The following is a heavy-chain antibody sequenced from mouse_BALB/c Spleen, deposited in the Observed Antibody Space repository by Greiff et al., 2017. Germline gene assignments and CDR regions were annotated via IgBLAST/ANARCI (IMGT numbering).Heavy chain of an antibody. J-gene: IGHJ2*01. CDR2: IDPFNGGT. D-gene: IGHD3-3*01. CDR3: ARWGRGFDY. V-gene: IGHV1S135*01. Sequence: VQLKQSGPELMKPGASVKISCKASGYSFTSYYMHWVKQSHGKSLEWIGYIDPFNGGTSYNQKFKGKATLTVDKSSSTAYMHLSSLTSEDSAVYYCARWGRGFDYWGQGTTLTVSS. CDR1: GYSFTSYY.